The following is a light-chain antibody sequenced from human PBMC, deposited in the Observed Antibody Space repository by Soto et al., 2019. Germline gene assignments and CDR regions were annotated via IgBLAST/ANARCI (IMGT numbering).Light chain of an antibody. CDR2: KVS. CDR3: MQGTHWPPT. Sequence: DVVMTQSPLSLPVTLGQPASISCRSSQSLIYSDGIAYLNWFHQRPGQSPRRLIYKVSNRDSGVPARFSGSGSGTDFTLTISRVEAEDVGVYYCMQGTHWPPTFGRGTKVEIK. J-gene: IGKJ1*01. CDR1: QSLIYSDGIAY. V-gene: IGKV2-30*01.